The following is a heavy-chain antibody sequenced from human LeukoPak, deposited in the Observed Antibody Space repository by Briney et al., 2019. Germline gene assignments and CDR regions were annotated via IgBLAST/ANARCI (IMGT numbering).Heavy chain of an antibody. CDR1: GSTFSSYN. CDR2: IYGGGST. V-gene: IGHV3-66*01. CDR3: ARGAYGSGSYGDNWFDP. D-gene: IGHD3-10*01. Sequence: GGSLRLSCAASGSTFSSYNMNWVRQAPGKGLEWVSVIYGGGSTYYADSVKGRFTISRDNSKNTLYLQMNSLRAEDTAVYYCARGAYGSGSYGDNWFDPWGQGTLVTVSS. J-gene: IGHJ5*02.